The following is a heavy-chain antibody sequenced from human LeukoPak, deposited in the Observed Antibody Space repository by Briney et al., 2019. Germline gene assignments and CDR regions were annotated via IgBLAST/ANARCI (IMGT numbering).Heavy chain of an antibody. CDR2: IGTAGDT. CDR3: ARARSGYYYYLDY. Sequence: GGSLRLSCAASGFSFSSYDMHWVRQATGKGLEWVSRIGTAGDTSYLGSVKGRFTISRENARDSLYLQMNSLRAGDTAVYYCARARSGYYYYLDYWVQGTLVTVSS. CDR1: GFSFSSYD. D-gene: IGHD3-22*01. J-gene: IGHJ4*02. V-gene: IGHV3-13*01.